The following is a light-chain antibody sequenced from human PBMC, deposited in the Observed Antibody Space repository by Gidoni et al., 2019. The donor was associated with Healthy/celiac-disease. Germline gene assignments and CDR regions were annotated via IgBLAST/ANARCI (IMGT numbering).Light chain of an antibody. CDR1: QSVLYSSNNKNY. V-gene: IGKV4-1*01. CDR2: WAS. CDR3: QQYYSTPLT. J-gene: IGKJ4*01. Sequence: DIVMTQSPDSLAVSLGERATINCKSSQSVLYSSNNKNYLAWYQQKPGQPPKLLIYWASTRESGVPDRFIGSGSGTDLTLTISSLQAEDLAVYYCQQYYSTPLTFXGXTKVEIK.